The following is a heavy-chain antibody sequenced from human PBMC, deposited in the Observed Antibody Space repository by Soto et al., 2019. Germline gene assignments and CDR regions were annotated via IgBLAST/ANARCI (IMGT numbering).Heavy chain of an antibody. CDR3: ARDGDSYDILTGRRFRYYYGMDV. CDR2: ISSSSSTI. Sequence: LRLSCAASGFTFSSYSMNWVRQAPGKGLEWVSYISSSSSTIYYADSVKGRFTISRDNAKNSLYLQMNSLRDEDTAAYYCARDGDSYDILTGRRFRYYYGMDVWGQGTTVTVSS. J-gene: IGHJ6*02. V-gene: IGHV3-48*02. D-gene: IGHD3-9*01. CDR1: GFTFSSYS.